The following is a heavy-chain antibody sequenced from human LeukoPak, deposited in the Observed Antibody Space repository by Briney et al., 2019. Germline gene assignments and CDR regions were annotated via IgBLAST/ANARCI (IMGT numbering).Heavy chain of an antibody. D-gene: IGHD3-3*01. CDR2: IYTSGST. CDR1: GGSISSGSYY. J-gene: IGHJ5*02. V-gene: IGHV4-61*02. CDR3: ARDGPYDFWSGYHTLQYNWFDP. Sequence: KTSQTLSLTCTVSGGSISSGSYYWSWIRQPAGKGLEWIGRIYTSGSTNYNPSLKSRVTISVDTSKNQFSLKLSSVTAADTAVYYCARDGPYDFWSGYHTLQYNWFDPWGQGTLVTVSS.